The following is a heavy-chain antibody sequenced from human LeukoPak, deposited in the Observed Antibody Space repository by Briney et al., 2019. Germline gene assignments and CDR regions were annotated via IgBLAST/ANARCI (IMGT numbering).Heavy chain of an antibody. D-gene: IGHD6-13*01. J-gene: IGHJ4*02. Sequence: GGSLRLSCAASGFTFDDYGMSWVRQAPGKGLEWVSGINWNGGSTGYADSVKGRFTISRDNAKNSLYLQMNCLRAEDTALYYCARDVLSEQLASGHFDYWGQGNLVTVSS. CDR3: ARDVLSEQLASGHFDY. CDR1: GFTFDDYG. V-gene: IGHV3-20*04. CDR2: INWNGGST.